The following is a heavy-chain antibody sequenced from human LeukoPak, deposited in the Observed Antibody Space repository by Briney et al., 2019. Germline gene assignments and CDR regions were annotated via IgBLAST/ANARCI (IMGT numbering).Heavy chain of an antibody. CDR3: ARDMSMVRGVTIPYY. J-gene: IGHJ4*02. CDR2: ISAYNGNT. Sequence: ASVTVSCKASGYTFTSYGISWVRQAPGQGLEWMGWISAYNGNTNYAQKLQGRVTMTTDTSTSTAYMELRSLRSDDTAVYYCARDMSMVRGVTIPYYWGQGTLVTVSS. D-gene: IGHD3-10*01. CDR1: GYTFTSYG. V-gene: IGHV1-18*01.